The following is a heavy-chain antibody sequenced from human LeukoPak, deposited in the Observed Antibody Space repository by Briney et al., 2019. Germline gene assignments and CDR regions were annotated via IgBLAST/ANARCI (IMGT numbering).Heavy chain of an antibody. J-gene: IGHJ6*02. CDR1: GFTFSSYA. CDR2: ISGSGGST. D-gene: IGHD1-26*01. V-gene: IGHV3-23*01. CDR3: AKAGGSYLDYYYYGMDV. Sequence: GGSLRLSCAASGFTFSSYAMSWVRQAPGKGLEWVPAISGSGGSTYYADSVKGRFTISRDNSKNTLYLQMNSLRAEDTAVYYCAKAGGSYLDYYYYGMDVWGQGTTVTVSS.